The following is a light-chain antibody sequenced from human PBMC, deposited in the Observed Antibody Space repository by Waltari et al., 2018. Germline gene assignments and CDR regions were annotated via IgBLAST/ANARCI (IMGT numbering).Light chain of an antibody. CDR2: DAS. CDR3: QHRSNWPLT. V-gene: IGKV3-11*01. Sequence: EIVLTQSPATLSLSPGESTTLSCRASQSVSSYLGWYQQKPGQAPRLLIYDASNRAAGIPARFSGSGSGTDFTLTISSLEPEDFAVYYCQHRSNWPLTFGRGTKVEI. CDR1: QSVSSY. J-gene: IGKJ4*01.